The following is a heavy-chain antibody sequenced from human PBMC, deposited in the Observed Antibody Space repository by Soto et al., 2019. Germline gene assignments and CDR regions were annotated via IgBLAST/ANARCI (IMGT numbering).Heavy chain of an antibody. D-gene: IGHD3-10*01. CDR2: ISYDGDKD. J-gene: IGHJ4*02. CDR1: GFTFSTST. Sequence: QVELVESGGGVIQPGRSLRLSCAASGFTFSTSTMHWVRQAPGKGLEWVALISYDGDKDYYADSVKGRFTISRDNAKNTLYLQMNSLRAEDTAVYYCARDGSRYYLSFSWFFDLWGQGALVTVSS. V-gene: IGHV3-30-3*01. CDR3: ARDGSRYYLSFSWFFDL.